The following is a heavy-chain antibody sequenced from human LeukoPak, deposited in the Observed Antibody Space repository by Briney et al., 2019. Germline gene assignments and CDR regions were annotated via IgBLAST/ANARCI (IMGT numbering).Heavy chain of an antibody. J-gene: IGHJ4*02. CDR1: GGTFSSYA. D-gene: IGHD2-2*01. CDR3: ARVGTHCSSTSCYVRDY. CDR2: IIPMFGTA. Sequence: ASVKVSCKASGGTFSSYAISWVRQAPGQGLDWMGAIIPMFGTANYAQKFQGRVTITADESTTTAYMELSSLRSDDTAVYYCARVGTHCSSTSCYVRDYWGQGTLVTVSS. V-gene: IGHV1-69*13.